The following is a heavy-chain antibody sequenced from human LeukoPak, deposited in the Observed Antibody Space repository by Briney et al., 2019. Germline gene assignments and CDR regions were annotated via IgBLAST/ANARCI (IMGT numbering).Heavy chain of an antibody. CDR2: IYYSGST. D-gene: IGHD6-13*01. CDR3: ARFRGGQHLEPFDY. J-gene: IGHJ4*02. Sequence: PSETLSLTCTVSGASISRYFWNWIRQPPGKGLEWIGYIYYSGSTNYNPSLKSRVTISVDTSKNQFSLKLSSVTAADTAVYYCARFRGGQHLEPFDYWGQGTLVAVSS. V-gene: IGHV4-59*08. CDR1: GASISRYF.